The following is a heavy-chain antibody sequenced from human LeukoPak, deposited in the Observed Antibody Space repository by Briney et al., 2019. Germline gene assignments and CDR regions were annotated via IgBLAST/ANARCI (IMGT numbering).Heavy chain of an antibody. Sequence: PGGSLRLSCAAPGFTFSSYAMSWVRQAPGKGLEWVSAISGSGGSTYYADSVKGRFTISRDNSKNTLYLQMNSLRAEDTAVYYCAKTTTGYSSGRFPGWPVDYWGQGTLVTVSS. CDR3: AKTTTGYSSGRFPGWPVDY. CDR1: GFTFSSYA. CDR2: ISGSGGST. D-gene: IGHD6-19*01. J-gene: IGHJ4*02. V-gene: IGHV3-23*01.